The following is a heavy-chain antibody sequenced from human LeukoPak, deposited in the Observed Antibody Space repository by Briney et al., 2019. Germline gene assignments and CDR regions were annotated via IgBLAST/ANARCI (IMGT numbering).Heavy chain of an antibody. CDR3: AKVGNSSSWYVYYFDY. J-gene: IGHJ4*02. V-gene: IGHV3-23*01. CDR1: GFTFSTYA. Sequence: GGSLRLSCAASGFTFSTYAMTWVRQAPGKGLEWVPAISGSGANTYYADSVKGRFTISRDNSKNTLYLQMNSLRAEDTAVYYCAKVGNSSSWYVYYFDYWGQGTLVTVSS. CDR2: ISGSGANT. D-gene: IGHD6-13*01.